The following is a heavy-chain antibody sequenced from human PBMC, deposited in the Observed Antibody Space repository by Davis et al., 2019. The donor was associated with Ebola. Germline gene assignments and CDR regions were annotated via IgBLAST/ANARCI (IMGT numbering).Heavy chain of an antibody. V-gene: IGHV3-23*01. Sequence: PGGSLRLSCADSVITFSSYAMTWVRQAPGKGLEWVSGISGSGGSTYYADSVKGRFTISRDNSKNTLYLQMNSLRVEDTAVYYCAREALGSRGNWFDPWGQGTLVTVSS. CDR2: ISGSGGST. CDR1: VITFSSYA. D-gene: IGHD3-10*01. J-gene: IGHJ5*02. CDR3: AREALGSRGNWFDP.